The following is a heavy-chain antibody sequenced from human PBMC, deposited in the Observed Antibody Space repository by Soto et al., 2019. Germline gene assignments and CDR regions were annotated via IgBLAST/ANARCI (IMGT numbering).Heavy chain of an antibody. V-gene: IGHV3-30-3*01. D-gene: IGHD5-18*01. CDR3: ARGYSYGYDPVDY. CDR1: GFTFSSYA. J-gene: IGHJ4*02. CDR2: ISYDGSNK. Sequence: GGSLRLSCAASGFTFSSYAMHWVRQAPGKGLEWVAVISYDGSNKYYADSVKGRFTISRDNSKNTLYLQMNSLRAEDTAVYYCARGYSYGYDPVDYWGQGTLVTVSS.